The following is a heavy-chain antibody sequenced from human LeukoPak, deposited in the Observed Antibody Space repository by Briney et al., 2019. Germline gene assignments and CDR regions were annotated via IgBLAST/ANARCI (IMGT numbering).Heavy chain of an antibody. V-gene: IGHV1-69*04. CDR1: GGTFSSYA. CDR2: IIPILGIA. CDR3: ARAPREYCSGGSSYGYFQH. Sequence: ASVKVSCEASGGTFSSYAISWVRQAPGQGLEWMGRIIPILGIANYAQKFQCRVTITADKSTSTAYMELSSLRSEDTAVYYCARAPREYCSGGSSYGYFQHWGQGTLVTVSS. J-gene: IGHJ1*01. D-gene: IGHD2-15*01.